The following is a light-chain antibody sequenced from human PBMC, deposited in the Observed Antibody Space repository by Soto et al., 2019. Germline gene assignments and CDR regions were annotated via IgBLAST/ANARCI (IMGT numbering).Light chain of an antibody. CDR3: QHYNSYSEA. V-gene: IGKV1-5*03. Sequence: DIQMTQSPSTLSASVGDRVTITCRASQSISSWLAWYQQKPGKAPKLLIYKASTLKSGVPSRFSGSGSGIEYTLTISGLQPDDFATYYCQHYNSYSEAFGQGTKV. CDR1: QSISSW. J-gene: IGKJ1*01. CDR2: KAS.